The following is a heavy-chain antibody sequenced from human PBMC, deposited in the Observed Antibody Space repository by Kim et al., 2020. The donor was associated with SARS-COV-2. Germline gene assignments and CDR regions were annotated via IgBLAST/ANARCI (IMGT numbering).Heavy chain of an antibody. Sequence: GGSLRLSCAASGFTFSSYTMTWVRQGPGKGLEWVSVISGSGITTYYSDAVKGRFSASRDNSKNVLFLQMSALRVEDTAVYYCAKGRGYKVGASSPDASVVWGQGTMVTVSS. CDR1: GFTFSSYT. J-gene: IGHJ3*01. D-gene: IGHD1-26*01. V-gene: IGHV3-23*01. CDR2: ISGSGITT. CDR3: AKGRGYKVGASSPDASVV.